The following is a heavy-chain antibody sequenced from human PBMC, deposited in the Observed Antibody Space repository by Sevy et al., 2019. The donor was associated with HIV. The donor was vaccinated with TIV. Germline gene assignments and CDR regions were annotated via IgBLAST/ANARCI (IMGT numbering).Heavy chain of an antibody. CDR2: FDPEDGER. V-gene: IGHV1-24*01. D-gene: IGHD3-22*01. J-gene: IGHJ4*02. Sequence: ASVKVSCKASGYSLTGLSMHWVRQAPGKGLEWMGSFDPEDGERIYAQKLEGRVTMTGDTSADTAYMELNSLRFEDTAVYYCATTKDYYESSGCPFDYWGQGTLVTVSS. CDR1: GYSLTGLS. CDR3: ATTKDYYESSGCPFDY.